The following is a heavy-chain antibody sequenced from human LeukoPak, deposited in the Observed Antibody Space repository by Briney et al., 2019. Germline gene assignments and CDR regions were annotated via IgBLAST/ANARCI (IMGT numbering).Heavy chain of an antibody. CDR2: ISWNSGSI. Sequence: GGSLRLSCAASGFTFDDYAMHWVRQAPGKGLEWVSGISWNSGSIGYADSVKGRFTISRDNDKNSLYLQMNSLRAEDMALYYCAKGPGAYYYGSGRFDPWGQGTLVTVSS. J-gene: IGHJ5*02. D-gene: IGHD3-10*01. CDR1: GFTFDDYA. CDR3: AKGPGAYYYGSGRFDP. V-gene: IGHV3-9*03.